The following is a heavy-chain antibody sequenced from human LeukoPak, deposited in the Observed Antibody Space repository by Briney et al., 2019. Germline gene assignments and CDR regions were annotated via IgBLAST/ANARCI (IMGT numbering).Heavy chain of an antibody. CDR2: INPNSGGT. D-gene: IGHD2-2*01. V-gene: IGHV1-2*02. CDR3: ARGHPVTYCSSTSCYYYYYGMDV. CDR1: GYTFTGYY. Sequence: ASVKVSCKPSGYTFTGYYMHWVRQAPGQGLEWMGWINPNSGGTNYAQKFQGRVTMTRDTSISTAYMELSRLRSDDTAVYYCARGHPVTYCSSTSCYYYYYGMDVWGQGTRSPSP. J-gene: IGHJ6*02.